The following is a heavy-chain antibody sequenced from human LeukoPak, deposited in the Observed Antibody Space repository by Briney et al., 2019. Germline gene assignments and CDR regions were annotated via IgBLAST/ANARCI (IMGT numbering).Heavy chain of an antibody. Sequence: SETLSLTCTASGGSISSSSYNWGWIRQTPGKGLEWIGTIYYNGNTYYNASLKSRVSISGDTSNNQFPLRLTSVTATDTAVYYCTRQGDGGRAFDYWGQGILVTVSS. CDR1: GGSISSSSYN. CDR2: IYYNGNT. CDR3: TRQGDGGRAFDY. D-gene: IGHD4-23*01. J-gene: IGHJ4*02. V-gene: IGHV4-39*01.